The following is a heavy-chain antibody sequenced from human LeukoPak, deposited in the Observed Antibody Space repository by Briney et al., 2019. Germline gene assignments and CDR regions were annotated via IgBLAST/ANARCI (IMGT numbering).Heavy chain of an antibody. J-gene: IGHJ4*02. Sequence: GRSLRLSCAASGFTFDDYAMHCVRQAPGKGLEWVSGISWNSGSIGYADSVKGRFTISRDNAKNSLYLQMNSLRAEDTALYYCAKGIYGSGSYFNNWGQGTLVTVSS. V-gene: IGHV3-9*01. CDR3: AKGIYGSGSYFNN. D-gene: IGHD3-10*01. CDR1: GFTFDDYA. CDR2: ISWNSGSI.